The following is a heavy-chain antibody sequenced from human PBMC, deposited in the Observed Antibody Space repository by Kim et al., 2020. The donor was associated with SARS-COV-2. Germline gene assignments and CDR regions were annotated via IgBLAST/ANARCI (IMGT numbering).Heavy chain of an antibody. V-gene: IGHV3-21*01. D-gene: IGHD1-1*01. CDR3: AGELSTGRPGGVDY. CDR2: ISSHSIYI. Sequence: GGSLRLSCAASGFTFRSYSMNWVRQAPGKGLEWVSTISSHSIYIYYADSVKGRFTISRDNGKNSLYLQMDSLRVEDTALYYCAGELSTGRPGGVDYWGQGILVTVSS. J-gene: IGHJ4*02. CDR1: GFTFRSYS.